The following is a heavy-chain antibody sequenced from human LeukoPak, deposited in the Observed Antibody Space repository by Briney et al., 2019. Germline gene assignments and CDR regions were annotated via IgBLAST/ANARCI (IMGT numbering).Heavy chain of an antibody. J-gene: IGHJ5*02. CDR2: IRSKAYGGTT. V-gene: IGHV3-49*03. CDR1: GFTFGDYA. CDR3: TRDMRLELHFWFDP. D-gene: IGHD1-7*01. Sequence: PGGSLRLSCTASGFTFGDYAMSWFRQAPGKGLEWVGFIRSKAYGGTTEYAASVKGRFTISRDDSKSIAYLQMNSLKTEDTAVYYCTRDMRLELHFWFDPWGQGTLVTVSS.